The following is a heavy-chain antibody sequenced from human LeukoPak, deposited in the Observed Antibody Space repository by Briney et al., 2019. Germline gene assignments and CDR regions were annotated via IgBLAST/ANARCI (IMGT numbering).Heavy chain of an antibody. CDR2: ISDSGDYT. Sequence: RRSLRLSCARSASTSTTYAISWVRHAPGQGLEWVSAISDSGDYTSYADSVRGRFTISRDNSRHTLYLQMISLRPEDTSVYYCAKDTSIGKYCTNGVCSPFDYWGQGTLVTVSS. CDR3: AKDTSIGKYCTNGVCSPFDY. D-gene: IGHD2-8*01. CDR1: ASTSTTYA. J-gene: IGHJ4*02. V-gene: IGHV3-23*01.